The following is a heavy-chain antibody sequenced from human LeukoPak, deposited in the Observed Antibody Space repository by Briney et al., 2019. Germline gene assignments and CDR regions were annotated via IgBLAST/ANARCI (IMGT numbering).Heavy chain of an antibody. V-gene: IGHV4-39*01. CDR2: IYYNGRT. J-gene: IGHJ4*02. D-gene: IGHD6-25*01. CDR1: GVSIGRSTYY. Sequence: PSETLSLTCTVSGVSIGRSTYYWGWIRQPPGKGREWIGTIYYNGRTYYNPSLESRVTISIDTSKNQFSLRLSSVTAADTAVYYCARHETITAAAYYFDRWGQGTLVTVSS. CDR3: ARHETITAAAYYFDR.